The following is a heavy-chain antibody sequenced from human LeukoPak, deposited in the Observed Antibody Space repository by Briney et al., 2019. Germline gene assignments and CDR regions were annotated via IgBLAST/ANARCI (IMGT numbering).Heavy chain of an antibody. CDR3: ARAGGLDSGSYHHNYYYYYMDV. J-gene: IGHJ6*03. D-gene: IGHD1-26*01. CDR1: GFTVSSNY. V-gene: IGHV3-66*01. CDR2: IYSGGST. Sequence: GGSLRLSCAASGFTVSSNYMSWVRQAPGKGLEWVSVIYSGGSTYYADSVKGRFTISRDNSKNTLYLQMNSLRAEDTAVYYCARAGGLDSGSYHHNYYYYYMDVWGKGTTVTISS.